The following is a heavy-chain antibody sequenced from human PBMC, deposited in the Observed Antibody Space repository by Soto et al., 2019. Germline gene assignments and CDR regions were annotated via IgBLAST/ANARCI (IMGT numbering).Heavy chain of an antibody. J-gene: IGHJ4*02. CDR3: AKDLIDYSNSYFDY. V-gene: IGHV3-23*01. Sequence: PGGSLRLSCVASGFTFSNYAMSWVRQAPGKGLEWVAGISSSGYTYYVDSLKGRFTISRDNSKNSLYLQMNSLRAEDTAVYYCAKDLIDYSNSYFDYWGQGTLVTVSS. CDR1: GFTFSNYA. CDR2: ISSSGYT. D-gene: IGHD4-4*01.